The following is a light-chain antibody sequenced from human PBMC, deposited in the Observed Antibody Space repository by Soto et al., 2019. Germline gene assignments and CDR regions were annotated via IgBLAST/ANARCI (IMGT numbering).Light chain of an antibody. CDR1: SSDVGGYNY. J-gene: IGLJ1*01. CDR2: EVS. CDR3: SSYAGSNNFFYV. V-gene: IGLV2-8*01. Sequence: LTQPPSASGSPGQSVTISCTGTSSDVGGYNYVSWYQQHPGKAPKLMIYEVSKRPSGVPDRFSGSKSGNTASLTVSGLQAEDEADYYCSSYAGSNNFFYVFGTGTKVTVL.